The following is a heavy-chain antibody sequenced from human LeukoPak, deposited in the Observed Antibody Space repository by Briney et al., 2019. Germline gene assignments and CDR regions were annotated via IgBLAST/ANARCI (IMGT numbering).Heavy chain of an antibody. CDR1: GYTFTGYY. D-gene: IGHD4-17*01. CDR3: ARSITVTNAFDI. J-gene: IGHJ3*02. Sequence: ASVKVSCKASGYTFTGYYMHWVRQAPGQGLEWMGWINPNSGGTNYAQKFQGRVTMTRGTSISTAYMELSRLRSDDTTVYYCARSITVTNAFDIWGQGTMVTVSS. CDR2: INPNSGGT. V-gene: IGHV1-2*02.